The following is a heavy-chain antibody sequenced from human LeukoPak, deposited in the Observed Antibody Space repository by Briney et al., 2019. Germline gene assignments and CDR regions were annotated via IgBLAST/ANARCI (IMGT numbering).Heavy chain of an antibody. Sequence: SGPTLVKPTKTLTLTCTFSGFSLSTSGVRVGWIRQPPGKALEWLALIYWDDDKRYSPSLKSRLTITKDTSKNKVVLTMTNMDPVDTATYYCAHSLITFGGVIVIFDYWGQGTLVTVSS. V-gene: IGHV2-5*02. J-gene: IGHJ4*02. CDR1: GFSLSTSGVR. D-gene: IGHD3-16*02. CDR3: AHSLITFGGVIVIFDY. CDR2: IYWDDDK.